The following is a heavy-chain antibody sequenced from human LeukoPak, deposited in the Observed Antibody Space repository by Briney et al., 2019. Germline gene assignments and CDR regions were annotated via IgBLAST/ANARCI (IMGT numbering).Heavy chain of an antibody. CDR3: ARRGASGAMFDH. Sequence: ASVKVTRRASGYTFTSYGFTWVRQAPGQGLEWMGWISTYNGNTNYAERLQGRVTLTTDTSTSIAYMELTSLRSDDTAVYYCARRGASGAMFDHWGQGTLVTVSS. D-gene: IGHD3-10*01. J-gene: IGHJ4*02. V-gene: IGHV1-18*01. CDR1: GYTFTSYG. CDR2: ISTYNGNT.